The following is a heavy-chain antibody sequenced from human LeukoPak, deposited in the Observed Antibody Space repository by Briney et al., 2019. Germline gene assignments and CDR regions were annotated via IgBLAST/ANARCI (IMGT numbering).Heavy chain of an antibody. CDR3: ARDTPTGSGYYFPSVVDY. CDR1: GFTFSSCN. J-gene: IGHJ4*02. CDR2: ISRSSDII. D-gene: IGHD3-22*01. Sequence: GGSLRISCAASGFTFSSCNMNWVRQAPGKGLEWISYISRSSDIIYYGDSVKGRFTISRDNAKNSLYLQMNSLRAEDTAVYYCARDTPTGSGYYFPSVVDYWGQGTLVTVSS. V-gene: IGHV3-48*01.